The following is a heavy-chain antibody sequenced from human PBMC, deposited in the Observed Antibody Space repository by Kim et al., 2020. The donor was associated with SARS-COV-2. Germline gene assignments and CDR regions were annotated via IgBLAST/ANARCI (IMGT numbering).Heavy chain of an antibody. Sequence: SETLSLTCAVYGGSFSGYYWSWIRQPPGKGLEWIGEINHSGSTNYNPSLKSRVTISVDTSKNQFSLKLSSVTAADTAVYYCARPRSESMTTVTSYYYYYGMDVWGQGTTVTVSS. V-gene: IGHV4-34*01. CDR3: ARPRSESMTTVTSYYYYYGMDV. CDR2: INHSGST. CDR1: GGSFSGYY. D-gene: IGHD4-17*01. J-gene: IGHJ6*02.